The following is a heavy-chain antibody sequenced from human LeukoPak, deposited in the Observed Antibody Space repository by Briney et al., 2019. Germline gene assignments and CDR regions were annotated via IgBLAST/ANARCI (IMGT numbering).Heavy chain of an antibody. V-gene: IGHV3-23*01. CDR2: ISGSGGST. Sequence: GGSLRLPCAASGFTFSSYAMSWVRQAPGKGLEWVSAISGSGGSTYYADSVKGRFTISRDNSKSTLYLQMNSLRAEDTAVYYCARAMSAYSSSSIADIWGQGTMVTVSS. CDR1: GFTFSSYA. D-gene: IGHD6-6*01. J-gene: IGHJ3*02. CDR3: ARAMSAYSSSSIADI.